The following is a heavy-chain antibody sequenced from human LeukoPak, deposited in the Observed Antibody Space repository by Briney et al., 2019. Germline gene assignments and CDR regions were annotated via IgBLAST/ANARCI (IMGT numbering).Heavy chain of an antibody. J-gene: IGHJ4*02. CDR2: ISSSGSTT. Sequence: GSLRLSCAASGFTFSSYEMNWVRQAPGKGLEWVSYISSSGSTTYYTDSVKGRFTISRDNAKKSLYLQMNSLRAGDTAVYYCARGRDGDYVPLDYWGQGTLVTVSS. CDR3: ARGRDGDYVPLDY. D-gene: IGHD4-17*01. V-gene: IGHV3-48*03. CDR1: GFTFSSYE.